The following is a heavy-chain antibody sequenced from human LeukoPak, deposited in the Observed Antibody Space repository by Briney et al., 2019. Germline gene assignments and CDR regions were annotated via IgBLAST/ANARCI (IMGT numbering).Heavy chain of an antibody. CDR1: GFTFSSYS. D-gene: IGHD1-26*01. J-gene: IGHJ4*02. V-gene: IGHV3-21*04. CDR2: ISSSSSYI. CDR3: AKGIRIVGATGPDY. Sequence: GGSLRLSCAASGFTFSSYSMNWVRQAPGKGLEWVSSISSSSSYIYYADSVKGRFTISRDNSKNTLYLQMNSLRAEDTAVYYCAKGIRIVGATGPDYWGQGTLVTVSS.